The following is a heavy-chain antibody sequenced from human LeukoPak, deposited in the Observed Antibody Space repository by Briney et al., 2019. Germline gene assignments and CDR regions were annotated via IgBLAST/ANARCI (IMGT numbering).Heavy chain of an antibody. CDR2: IYHSGST. CDR1: GGSISSGGYY. Sequence: SQTLSLTCTVSGGSISSGGYYWSWIRQPPGKGLEWIGYIYHSGSTYYNPSLKSRVTISVDRSKNQFSLKLSSVTAADTAMYYCARVPQVLLWFGELFGAFDIWGQGTMVTVSS. V-gene: IGHV4-30-2*01. CDR3: ARVPQVLLWFGELFGAFDI. J-gene: IGHJ3*02. D-gene: IGHD3-10*01.